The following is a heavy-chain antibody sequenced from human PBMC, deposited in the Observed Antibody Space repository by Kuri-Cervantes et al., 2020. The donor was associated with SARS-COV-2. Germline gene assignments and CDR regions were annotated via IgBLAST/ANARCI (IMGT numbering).Heavy chain of an antibody. J-gene: IGHJ5*02. CDR1: GGSFSGYY. CDR2: INHSGST. CDR3: ARGRIAVVPAAKAFDP. Sequence: GSLRLSCAVYGGSFSGYYWSWIRQPPGKGLEWIGEINHSGSTNYNPSLKSRVTMSVDTSKNQFSLKLSSVTAADTAVYYCARGRIAVVPAAKAFDPWGQGTLVTVSS. V-gene: IGHV4-34*01. D-gene: IGHD2-2*01.